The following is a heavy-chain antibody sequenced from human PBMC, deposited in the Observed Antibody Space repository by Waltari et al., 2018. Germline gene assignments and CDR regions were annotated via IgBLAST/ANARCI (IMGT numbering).Heavy chain of an antibody. CDR3: ARESSGWYYFDY. CDR2: ISSSSSYI. J-gene: IGHJ4*02. Sequence: EVQLVESGGGLVKPGGSLRLSCAASGFTFSSYSMNWVSQAPGKGREWVSSISSSSSYIYYADSVKGRFTISRDNAKNSLYLQMNSLRAEDTAVYYCARESSGWYYFDYWGQGTLVTVSS. D-gene: IGHD6-19*01. CDR1: GFTFSSYS. V-gene: IGHV3-21*01.